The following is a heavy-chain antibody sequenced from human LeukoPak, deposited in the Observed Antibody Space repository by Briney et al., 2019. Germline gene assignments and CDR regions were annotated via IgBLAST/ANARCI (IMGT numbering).Heavy chain of an antibody. CDR1: GFTVSSNY. D-gene: IGHD3-16*02. J-gene: IGHJ3*01. CDR2: IYSGGST. Sequence: GGSLRLSCAASGFTVSSNYMSWVRQAPGKGLEWVSVIYSGGSTYYADSVKGRFTISRDNSKNTLYLQMNSLRAEDTAVYYCARADEDSSSSFYVWESYRYQSLWGQGTMVTVSS. CDR3: ARADEDSSSSFYVWESYRYQSL. V-gene: IGHV3-66*01.